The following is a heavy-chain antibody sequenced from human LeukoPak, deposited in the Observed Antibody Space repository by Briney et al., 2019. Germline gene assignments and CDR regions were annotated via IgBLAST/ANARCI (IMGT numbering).Heavy chain of an antibody. V-gene: IGHV1-69*13. J-gene: IGHJ4*02. D-gene: IGHD2-2*01. Sequence: ASVKVSCKASGGTFSSYAISWVRQAPGQGLEWMRGIIPIFGTANYAQKFQGRVTITADESTSTAYMELSSLRSEDTAVYYCASSSKIVVVPAAMIYWGQGTLVTVSS. CDR2: IIPIFGTA. CDR3: ASSSKIVVVPAAMIY. CDR1: GGTFSSYA.